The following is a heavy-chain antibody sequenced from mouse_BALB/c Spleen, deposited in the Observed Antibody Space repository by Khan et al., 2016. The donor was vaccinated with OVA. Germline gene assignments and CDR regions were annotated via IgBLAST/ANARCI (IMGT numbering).Heavy chain of an antibody. CDR1: GLTFSTYV. CDR2: ISSGGST. CDR3: AREASRYDEYYFDY. V-gene: IGHV5-6-5*01. J-gene: IGHJ2*01. D-gene: IGHD2-14*01. Sequence: VDLVESGGNLVKPGASLKLSCAVSGLTFSTYVISWVRQTPEKRLEWVASISSGGSTHYQYSVKIPYNTTRNNARNIVNLQMSSLSAEDMAIYYCAREASRYDEYYFDYWGQGTTLTVSS.